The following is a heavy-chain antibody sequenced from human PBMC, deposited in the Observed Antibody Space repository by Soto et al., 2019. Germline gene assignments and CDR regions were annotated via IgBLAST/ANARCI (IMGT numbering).Heavy chain of an antibody. CDR3: ARHAGGSPFDY. Sequence: QVQLVESGGGVVQPGTSLRLSCAASGFTFSPSGMHWVRQAPGKGLEWVAVIWSDGTTKDYADSVKGRFTISRDNSKNTLYLQMNSLRADDSAVYYCARHAGGSPFDYWGQGTLVTVSS. V-gene: IGHV3-33*01. CDR1: GFTFSPSG. CDR2: IWSDGTTK. D-gene: IGHD1-26*01. J-gene: IGHJ4*02.